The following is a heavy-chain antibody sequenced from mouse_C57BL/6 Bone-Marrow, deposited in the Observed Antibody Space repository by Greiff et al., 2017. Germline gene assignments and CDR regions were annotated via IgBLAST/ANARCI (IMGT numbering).Heavy chain of an antibody. J-gene: IGHJ4*01. Sequence: VKLVESGPGLVAPSQSLSITCTVSGFSLTSYGVDWVRQPPGKGLEWLGVIWGGGSTNYNSALMSRLSISKDNSKSQVFLKMNSLQTDDTAMYYCAKRGYYGSSLLYYYAMDYWGQGTAGTVSS. CDR3: AKRGYYGSSLLYYYAMDY. CDR2: IWGGGST. V-gene: IGHV2-9*01. CDR1: GFSLTSYG. D-gene: IGHD1-1*01.